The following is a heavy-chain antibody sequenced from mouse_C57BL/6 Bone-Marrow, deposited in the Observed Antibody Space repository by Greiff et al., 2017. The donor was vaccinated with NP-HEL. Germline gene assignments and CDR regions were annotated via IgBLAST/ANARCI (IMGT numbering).Heavy chain of an antibody. CDR2: ISHGGSYT. J-gene: IGHJ4*01. V-gene: IGHV5-4*01. Sequence: EVKVVESGGGLVKPGGSLKLSCAASGFTFSSYAMSWVRQTPEKRLEWVATISHGGSYTYYPDNVKGRFTISRDNAKNTQYLQMSNLKSEDTAMYYCARDKLRRNYYAMDYGGQGTSVTVSS. CDR1: GFTFSSYA. CDR3: ARDKLRRNYYAMDY. D-gene: IGHD2-4*01.